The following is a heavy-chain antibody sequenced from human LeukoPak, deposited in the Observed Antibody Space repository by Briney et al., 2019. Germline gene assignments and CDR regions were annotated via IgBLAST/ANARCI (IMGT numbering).Heavy chain of an antibody. V-gene: IGHV1-2*02. CDR2: INPNSGGT. Sequence: ASVKVSCKASGYTFTGYYMHWVRQAPGQGLEWMGWINPNSGGTNYAQKFQGRVTMTRDMSISTAYMELSTLRSDDTAVYYCARDLTNRYNWNYRLGYWGQGTLVTVSS. CDR1: GYTFTGYY. D-gene: IGHD1-7*01. CDR3: ARDLTNRYNWNYRLGY. J-gene: IGHJ4*02.